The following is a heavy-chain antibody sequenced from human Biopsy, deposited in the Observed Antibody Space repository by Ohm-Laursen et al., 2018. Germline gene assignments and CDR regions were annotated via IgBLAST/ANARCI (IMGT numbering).Heavy chain of an antibody. V-gene: IGHV1-18*01. CDR3: ARDRPSVPTYAVS. Sequence: ASVKVSCKASGYTFTSYAISWVRQAPGQGLEWMGWSSGYNGKTNYAQRFQGRLIMTTDTSTSTAYMDLRSLRSDDTAVYYCARDRPSVPTYAVSWGQGSLVTVSS. CDR2: SSGYNGKT. CDR1: GYTFTSYA. D-gene: IGHD2-2*01. J-gene: IGHJ5*02.